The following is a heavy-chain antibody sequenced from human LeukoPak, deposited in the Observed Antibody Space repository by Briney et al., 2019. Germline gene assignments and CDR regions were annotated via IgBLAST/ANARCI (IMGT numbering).Heavy chain of an antibody. D-gene: IGHD6-13*01. J-gene: IGHJ5*02. CDR2: ISAYNGNT. Sequence: ASVKVSCKASGYTFTSYGISWVRQAPGQGLEWMGWISAYNGNTNYAQKLQGRVTMTTDTSTSTAYIELRSLRSDDTAVYYCARDTIAAAGPNWFDPWGQGALVTVSS. CDR1: GYTFTSYG. CDR3: ARDTIAAAGPNWFDP. V-gene: IGHV1-18*01.